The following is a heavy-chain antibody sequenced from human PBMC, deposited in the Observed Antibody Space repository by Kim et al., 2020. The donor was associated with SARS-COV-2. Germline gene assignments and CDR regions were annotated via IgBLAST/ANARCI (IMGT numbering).Heavy chain of an antibody. CDR1: GFTFSDYY. J-gene: IGHJ6*02. CDR2: ISSSSSYT. Sequence: GGSLRLSCAASGFTFSDYYMSWIRQAPGKGLEWVSYISSSSSYTNYADSVKGRFTISRDNAKNSLYLQMNSLRAEDTAVYYCARVGYDYVWGSYRDYYYYYRMDAWGQGTTVTVSS. D-gene: IGHD3-16*02. CDR3: ARVGYDYVWGSYRDYYYYYRMDA. V-gene: IGHV3-11*05.